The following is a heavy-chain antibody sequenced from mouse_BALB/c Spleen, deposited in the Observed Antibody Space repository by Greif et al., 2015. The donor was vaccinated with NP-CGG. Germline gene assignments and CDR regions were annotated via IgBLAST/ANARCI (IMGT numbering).Heavy chain of an antibody. CDR3: ARRTGTEAMDY. Sequence: QVQLQQSGPELVKPGASVKISCKASGYTFTDYYINWVKQKPGQGLEWIGWIYPGSGNTKYNEKFKGKATLTVDTSSSTAYRQLSSLTSEDTAVYFCARRTGTEAMDYWGQGTSVTVSS. CDR2: IYPGSGNT. CDR1: GYTFTDYY. J-gene: IGHJ4*01. V-gene: IGHV1-84*02. D-gene: IGHD4-1*01.